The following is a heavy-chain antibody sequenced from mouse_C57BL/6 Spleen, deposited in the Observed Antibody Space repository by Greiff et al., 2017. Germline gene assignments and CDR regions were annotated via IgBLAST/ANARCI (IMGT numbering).Heavy chain of an antibody. J-gene: IGHJ2*01. V-gene: IGHV1-72*01. CDR1: GYTFTSYW. Sequence: QVQLQQPGAELVKPGASVKLSCKASGYTFTSYWMHWVKQRPGRGLEWIGRIDPNSGGTKYNEKFKSKATLTVDKPSSTVYMQLSSLTSEDSAVYYCARVGAQRPYYFDCWGQGATLTVST. CDR2: IDPNSGGT. D-gene: IGHD2-14*01. CDR3: ARVGAQRPYYFDC.